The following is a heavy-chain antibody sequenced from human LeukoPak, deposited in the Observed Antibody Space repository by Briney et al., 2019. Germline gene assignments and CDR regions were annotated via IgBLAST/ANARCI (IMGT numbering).Heavy chain of an antibody. Sequence: SETLSLTXAVYGGSFSGYYWSWISQPPGKGVEWIGEINHSGSTNYNPSLKSRVTISVDTSKNQFSLKLSSVTAADTAVYYCARVYALTYNWNYKVNWFDPWGRGTLVTVSS. CDR2: INHSGST. CDR3: ARVYALTYNWNYKVNWFDP. D-gene: IGHD1-7*01. J-gene: IGHJ5*02. V-gene: IGHV4-34*01. CDR1: GGSFSGYY.